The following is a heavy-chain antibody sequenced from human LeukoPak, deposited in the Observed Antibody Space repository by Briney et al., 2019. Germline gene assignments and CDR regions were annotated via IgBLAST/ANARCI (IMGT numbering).Heavy chain of an antibody. V-gene: IGHV4-61*02. CDR2: IYTSGST. D-gene: IGHD5-18*01. CDR3: ATPGMVNDAFDI. J-gene: IGHJ3*02. CDR1: GGSISSGSYY. Sequence: SETLSLTCTVSGGSISSGSYYWSWIRQPAGKGLEWIGRIYTSGSTNYNPSLKSRVTISVDTSKNQFSLKLSSVTAADTAVYYCATPGMVNDAFDIWGQGTMVTVSS.